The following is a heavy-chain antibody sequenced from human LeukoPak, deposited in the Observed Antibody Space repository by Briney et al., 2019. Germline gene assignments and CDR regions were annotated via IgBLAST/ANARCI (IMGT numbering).Heavy chain of an antibody. D-gene: IGHD6-19*01. CDR2: IKSKTDGGTT. CDR3: TRHSGWYFELGDY. J-gene: IGHJ4*02. Sequence: PGGSLRLSCAASGFTFSNAWMSWVRQAPGKGLEWVGRIKSKTDGGTTDYAAPVKGRFTISRDDSKNTLYLQMNSLKTEDTAVYYCTRHSGWYFELGDYWGQGTLVTVSS. V-gene: IGHV3-15*01. CDR1: GFTFSNAW.